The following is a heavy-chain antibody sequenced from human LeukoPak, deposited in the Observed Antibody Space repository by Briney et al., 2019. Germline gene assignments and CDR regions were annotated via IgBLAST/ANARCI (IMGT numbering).Heavy chain of an antibody. CDR1: GFTFSSYW. J-gene: IGHJ4*02. V-gene: IGHV3-74*03. D-gene: IGHD3-16*01. CDR2: INEDASTI. CDR3: VRDLILVWTPGDDFDH. Sequence: GGSLRLSCVASGFTFSSYWMHWVPPAPGKGLEWVSRINEDASTIAYADSVKGRFTISRENAMNTLYLQMNSLRAEDTAVYYCVRDLILVWTPGDDFDHWGQGTLVTVSS.